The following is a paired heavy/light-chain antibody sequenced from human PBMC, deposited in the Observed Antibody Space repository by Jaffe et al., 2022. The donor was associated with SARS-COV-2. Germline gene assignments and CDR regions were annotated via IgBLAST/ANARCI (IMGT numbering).Light chain of an antibody. J-gene: IGKJ1*01. CDR3: QQSYSTPPVT. Sequence: DIQMTQSPSSLSASVGDRVTITCRASQSISSYLNWYQQKPGKAPKLLIYAASSLQSGVPSRFSGSGSGTDFTLTISSLQPEDFATYYCQQSYSTPPVTFGQGTKVEIK. CDR2: AAS. V-gene: IGKV1-39*01. CDR1: QSISSY.
Heavy chain of an antibody. J-gene: IGHJ3*02. D-gene: IGHD2-15*01. CDR2: IYSGGST. CDR3: ARDPRYCSGGSCYSSGAFDI. Sequence: EVQLVESGGGLIQPGGSLRLSCAASGFTVSSNYMSWVRQAPGKGLEWVSVIYSGGSTYYADSVKGRFTISRDNSKNTLYLQMNSLRAEDTAVYYCARDPRYCSGGSCYSSGAFDIWGQGTMVTVSS. V-gene: IGHV3-53*01. CDR1: GFTVSSNY.